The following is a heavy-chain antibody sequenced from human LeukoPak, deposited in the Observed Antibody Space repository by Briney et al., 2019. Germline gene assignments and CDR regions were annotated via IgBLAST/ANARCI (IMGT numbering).Heavy chain of an antibody. Sequence: GGSLRLSCAASGFTFSSYFMNWVRQAPGKGLEWVSHITASGTAMFYADSVKGRFTISRDNAKNSLYLQMNSLRDEDTAVYYCASSGSYRFDYWGQGTLVTVSS. V-gene: IGHV3-48*02. CDR2: ITASGTAM. J-gene: IGHJ4*02. D-gene: IGHD1-26*01. CDR3: ASSGSYRFDY. CDR1: GFTFSSYF.